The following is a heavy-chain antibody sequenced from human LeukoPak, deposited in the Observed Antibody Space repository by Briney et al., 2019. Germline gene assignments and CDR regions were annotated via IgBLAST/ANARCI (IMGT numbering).Heavy chain of an antibody. V-gene: IGHV3-23*01. D-gene: IGHD1-26*01. Sequence: GGSLRLSCLTSGLTFSTNAMSWVRQAPGKGLEWISGISGSGASTYYADSVTGRFTISRDNSRNTLYLQMNSLRGDDTAVYYCAKDVGKWESLHFFDYWGQGTLVTVSS. CDR3: AKDVGKWESLHFFDY. CDR1: GLTFSTNA. CDR2: ISGSGAST. J-gene: IGHJ4*02.